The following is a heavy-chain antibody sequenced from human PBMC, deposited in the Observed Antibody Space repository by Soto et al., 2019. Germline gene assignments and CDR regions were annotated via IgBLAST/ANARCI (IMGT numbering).Heavy chain of an antibody. D-gene: IGHD2-21*02. CDR3: ATPILFCSCDSGGCEFLY. CDR1: GYTFTDYP. CDR2: INAGNGNS. J-gene: IGHJ1*01. V-gene: IGHV1-3*01. Sequence: ASVKVSCKASGYTFTDYPMHWVRQAPGQRLEWMGWINAGNGNSKYSQRFQGRVTITRDTSASTAYMELSSLRSEDTAVYYCATPILFCSCDSGGCEFLYWGQGTLVTVSS.